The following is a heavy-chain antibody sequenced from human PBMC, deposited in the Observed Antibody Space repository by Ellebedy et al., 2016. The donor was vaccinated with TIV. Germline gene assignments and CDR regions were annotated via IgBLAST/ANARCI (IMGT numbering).Heavy chain of an antibody. V-gene: IGHV3-30*09. J-gene: IGHJ4*02. CDR3: ARDTSASGWYDSLQLDY. Sequence: GESLKISXAASGFTFSDYWMSWVRQAPGKGLEWVAVISYDGSNKYYADSVKGRFAISRENSKNTLYLQMNSLRGEDTAVYYCARDTSASGWYDSLQLDYWGQGTLVTVSS. CDR2: ISYDGSNK. D-gene: IGHD6-13*01. CDR1: GFTFSDYW.